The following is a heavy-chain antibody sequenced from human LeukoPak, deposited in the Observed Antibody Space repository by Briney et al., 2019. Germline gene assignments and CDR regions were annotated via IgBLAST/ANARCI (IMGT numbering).Heavy chain of an antibody. V-gene: IGHV1-2*02. CDR3: ARARTVEFYDGSAHFDH. CDR1: GYIFTGYQ. D-gene: IGHD3-22*01. CDR2: INPKSGGT. Sequence: GASVKVSCKASGYIFTGYQIHWVRQAPGQALEWMGWINPKSGGTKYAQKFQGRVTMTRDTSINTAYMELRGLTSDDTAVHFSARARTVEFYDGSAHFDHWGQGTLVPVSS. J-gene: IGHJ4*01.